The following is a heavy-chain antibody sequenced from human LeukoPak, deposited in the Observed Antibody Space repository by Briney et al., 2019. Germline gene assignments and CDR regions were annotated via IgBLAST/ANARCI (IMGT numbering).Heavy chain of an antibody. J-gene: IGHJ4*02. CDR1: GFTFSDFA. Sequence: GRSLRLSCAASGFTFSDFAMHWVRQAPGKGLEWVAVISFDSIHKYYGDSVRGRFTISRDNSKNTLYLEMNSLRAEDTAVYYCAKDMIGGAPDYFDYWGQGTLVTVSS. V-gene: IGHV3-30*04. CDR2: ISFDSIHK. D-gene: IGHD3-16*01. CDR3: AKDMIGGAPDYFDY.